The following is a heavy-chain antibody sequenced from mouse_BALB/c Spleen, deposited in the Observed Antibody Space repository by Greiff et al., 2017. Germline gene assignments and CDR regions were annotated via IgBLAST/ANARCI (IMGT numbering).Heavy chain of an antibody. V-gene: IGHV8-12*01. J-gene: IGHJ3*01. CDR2: IYWDDDK. D-gene: IGHD3-2*01. CDR1: GFSLSTSGMG. Sequence: QVTLKECGPGILQPSQTLSLTCSFSGFSLSTSGMGVSWIRQPSGKGLEWLAHIYWDDDKRYNPSLKSRLTISKDTSRNQVFLKITSVDTADTATYYCARRKDSSGYWGWFAYWGQGTLVTVSA. CDR3: ARRKDSSGYWGWFAY.